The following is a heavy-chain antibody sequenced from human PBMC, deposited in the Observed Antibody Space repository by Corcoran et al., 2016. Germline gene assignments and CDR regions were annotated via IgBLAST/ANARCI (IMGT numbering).Heavy chain of an antibody. CDR2: INHSGST. CDR1: GGSFSGYY. J-gene: IGHJ4*02. Sequence: QVQLQQWGAGLLKPSEPLSLTCAVSGGSFSGYYWSWIRQPPGKGLEWIGEINHSGSTNYHPSLKSRVTRSVDTSKNQFSRKLSSVTAADTAVYYCARGRFDYWGQGTLVTVSS. CDR3: ARGRFDY. V-gene: IGHV4-34*01.